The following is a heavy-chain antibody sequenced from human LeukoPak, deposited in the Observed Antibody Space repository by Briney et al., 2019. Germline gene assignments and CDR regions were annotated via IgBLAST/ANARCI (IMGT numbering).Heavy chain of an antibody. CDR3: ASSDTAMVTFDY. V-gene: IGHV3-53*01. Sequence: GGSLRLSCAASGFTVSSNYMSWVRQAPGKGLEWVSVIYSGGSTYYADSVKSRFTISRDNSKNTLYLQMNSLRAEDTAVYYCASSDTAMVTFDYWGQGTLVTVSS. J-gene: IGHJ4*02. CDR1: GFTVSSNY. CDR2: IYSGGST. D-gene: IGHD5-18*01.